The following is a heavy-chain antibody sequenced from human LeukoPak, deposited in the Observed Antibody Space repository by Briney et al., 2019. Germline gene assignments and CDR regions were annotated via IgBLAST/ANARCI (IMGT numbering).Heavy chain of an antibody. J-gene: IGHJ6*02. CDR2: VNRDGSET. CDR1: GFTLSNHW. Sequence: GGSLRLSCAASGFTLSNHWMTWVRQVPGRGPEWVANVNRDGSETYYLDSVKGRFTISKDNAKNSLYLQMNSLRAEDTALYHCARDNGMDVWGQGTTVIVSS. V-gene: IGHV3-7*03. CDR3: ARDNGMDV.